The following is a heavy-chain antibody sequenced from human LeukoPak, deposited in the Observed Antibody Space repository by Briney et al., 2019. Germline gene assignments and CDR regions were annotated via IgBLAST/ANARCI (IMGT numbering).Heavy chain of an antibody. V-gene: IGHV3-7*01. Sequence: GGSLRLSCAASGFTFSSYSMNWVRQAPGKGLEWVANIKQDEGEKYYVDSVKGRFIISRDNAKNSLYLQMNSLRAEDTAVYYCARDNLLWFGEGGGYNWFDPWGQGTLVAVSS. CDR3: ARDNLLWFGEGGGYNWFDP. J-gene: IGHJ5*02. CDR2: IKQDEGEK. CDR1: GFTFSSYS. D-gene: IGHD3-10*01.